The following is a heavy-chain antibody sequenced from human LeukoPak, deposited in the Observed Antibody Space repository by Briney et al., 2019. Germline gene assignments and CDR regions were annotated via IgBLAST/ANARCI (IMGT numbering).Heavy chain of an antibody. J-gene: IGHJ3*02. CDR1: RXTFSSYE. CDR3: AREDTGVAFDI. V-gene: IGHV3-48*03. D-gene: IGHD2-8*01. Sequence: QPGGSLRPSCAASRXTFSSYEMNWVRQAPGKGLEWVSYISGSGIKHYADSVKGRFTISRDNAKNSLYLQMNSLRVEDTAVYYCAREDTGVAFDIWGQGTTVTV. CDR2: ISGSGIK.